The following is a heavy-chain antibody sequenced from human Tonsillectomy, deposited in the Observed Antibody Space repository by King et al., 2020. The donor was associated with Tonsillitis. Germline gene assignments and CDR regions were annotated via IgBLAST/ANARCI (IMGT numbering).Heavy chain of an antibody. CDR1: GGSISSYY. D-gene: IGHD3-16*01. CDR2: IYASGST. CDR3: ARTGGLRYFYYMDV. V-gene: IGHV4-4*07. Sequence: VQLQESGPGLVKPSETLSLTCTVSGGSISSYYWSWIRPPAGKGLEWIGRIYASGSTNYNPSLKSRVTMSVDTSKNQFSLKLSSVTAADTAVYYCARTGGLRYFYYMDVWGKGTTVTVSS. J-gene: IGHJ6*03.